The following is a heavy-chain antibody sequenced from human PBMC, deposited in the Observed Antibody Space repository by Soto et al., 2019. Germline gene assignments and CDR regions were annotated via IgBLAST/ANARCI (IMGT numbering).Heavy chain of an antibody. V-gene: IGHV5-51*01. D-gene: IGHD3-9*01. CDR3: ARHGVGDILTGQPDY. J-gene: IGHJ4*02. CDR2: IYPGDSDT. Sequence: GASLKISCKGSGYSFTSYWIGWVRQMAGKGLEWMGIIYPGDSDTRYSPSFQGQVTISADKSISTAYLQWSSLKASDTAMYYCARHGVGDILTGQPDYWGQGTLVTVSS. CDR1: GYSFTSYW.